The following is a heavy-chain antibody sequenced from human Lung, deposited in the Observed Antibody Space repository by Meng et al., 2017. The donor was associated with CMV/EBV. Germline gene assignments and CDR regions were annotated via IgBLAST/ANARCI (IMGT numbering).Heavy chain of an antibody. CDR2: INLYGSEK. J-gene: IGHJ3*02. Sequence: GGSLRLSCVASGFSFSKHWMSWVRQAPGKGLEYSANINLYGSEKYYMDSVKGRFTISRDNAKNSLFLQMNSLRAEDTAVYYCVTDQDRLGGIWGQGPMVTASS. V-gene: IGHV3-7*01. CDR1: GFSFSKHW. D-gene: IGHD5-12*01. CDR3: VTDQDRLGGI.